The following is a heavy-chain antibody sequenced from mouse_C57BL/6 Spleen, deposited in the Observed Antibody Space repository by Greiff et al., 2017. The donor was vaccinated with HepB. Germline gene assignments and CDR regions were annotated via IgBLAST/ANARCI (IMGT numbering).Heavy chain of an antibody. V-gene: IGHV1-59*01. CDR1: GYTFTSYW. CDR3: AWDFDY. D-gene: IGHD4-1*01. J-gene: IGHJ2*01. CDR2: IDPSDSYT. Sequence: QVQLQQPGAELVRPGTSVKLSCKASGYTFTSYWMHWVKQRPGQGLEWIGVIDPSDSYTNYNQKFKGKATLTVDTSSSTAYMQLCSLTSEDSAVYYCAWDFDYWGQGTTLTVSS.